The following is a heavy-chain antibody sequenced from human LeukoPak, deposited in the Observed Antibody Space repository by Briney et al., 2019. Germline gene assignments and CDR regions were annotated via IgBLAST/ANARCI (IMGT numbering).Heavy chain of an antibody. Sequence: ASVKVSCKASGGTFSSYAISWVRQAPGQGLEWMGGIIPFFGTANYAQKFQGRVTITADKTTSTAYMELSSLRSEDTGVYYCARDPDYYDSSGYDYWGQGTLVTVSS. CDR1: GGTFSSYA. CDR3: ARDPDYYDSSGYDY. D-gene: IGHD3-22*01. V-gene: IGHV1-69*06. CDR2: IIPFFGTA. J-gene: IGHJ4*02.